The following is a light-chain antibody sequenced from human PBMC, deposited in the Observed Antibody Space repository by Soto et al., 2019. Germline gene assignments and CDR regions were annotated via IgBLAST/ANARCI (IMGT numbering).Light chain of an antibody. CDR1: QSVTTQ. V-gene: IGKV3-20*01. J-gene: IGKJ1*01. Sequence: IVLTQSPGTLSLSPGERATLSCRASQSVTTQLAWYQQKPGQAPRLIIHGASSRATGVPDRITGSGSGTDFTLTISRLEPEDFAVYYCQQYGSSRWTFGQGTKVDIK. CDR2: GAS. CDR3: QQYGSSRWT.